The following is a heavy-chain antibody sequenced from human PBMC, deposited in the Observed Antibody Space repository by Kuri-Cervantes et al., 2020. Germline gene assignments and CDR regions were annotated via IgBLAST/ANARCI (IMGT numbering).Heavy chain of an antibody. V-gene: IGHV4-39*02. CDR3: AREFEDGDYASHYYYGMDV. J-gene: IGHJ6*02. CDR1: GGSISSSSYY. Sequence: GSLRLSCTVSGGSISSSSYYWGWIRQPPGKGLEWLGSIYYSGSTYYNPSLKSRVTITVDTSKNQFSLKLSSVTAADTAVYYCAREFEDGDYASHYYYGMDVWGHGTTVTVSS. D-gene: IGHD4-17*01. CDR2: IYYSGST.